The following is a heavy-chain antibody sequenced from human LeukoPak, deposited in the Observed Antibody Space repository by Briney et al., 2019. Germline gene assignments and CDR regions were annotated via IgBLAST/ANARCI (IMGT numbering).Heavy chain of an antibody. Sequence: PGGSLRLPCAASGYTFSSCYMSWVRQPPGRGLEWVSAISGSGGSTYYTDSVKGRLTISRDNSKNTLHLQMNSLRAEDAAVYYCAKGRDSFDIWGQGTMVTVSS. CDR1: GYTFSSCY. CDR2: ISGSGGST. V-gene: IGHV3-23*01. CDR3: AKGRDSFDI. J-gene: IGHJ3*02.